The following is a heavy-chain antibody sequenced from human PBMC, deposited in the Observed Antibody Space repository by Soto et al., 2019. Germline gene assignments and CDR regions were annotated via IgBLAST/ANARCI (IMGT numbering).Heavy chain of an antibody. V-gene: IGHV3-9*01. D-gene: IGHD3-22*01. CDR3: AKVPGYDSSGYYTGGYYFDY. J-gene: IGHJ4*02. CDR1: GFTFDDYA. Sequence: EVQLVESGGGLVQPGRSLRLSCAASGFTFDDYAMHWVRQAPGKGLEWVSGISWNSGSIGYADSVKGRFTISRDNAKNSLYLQMNSLRAEDTALYYYAKVPGYDSSGYYTGGYYFDYWGQGTLVTVSS. CDR2: ISWNSGSI.